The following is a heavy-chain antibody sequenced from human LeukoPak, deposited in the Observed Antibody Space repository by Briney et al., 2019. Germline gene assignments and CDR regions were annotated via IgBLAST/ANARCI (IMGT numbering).Heavy chain of an antibody. Sequence: GGSLRLSCAASGLVFGKYAMAWVRQAPGKGLECVSIISDDSSFTYYLDSVKGRSTIFRDDSKNTLYLHMNSLKAEDTAVYYCAKGRCSGPGCDSFDYWGQGALVTVSS. V-gene: IGHV3-23*01. CDR1: GLVFGKYA. D-gene: IGHD5-12*01. CDR3: AKGRCSGPGCDSFDY. J-gene: IGHJ4*02. CDR2: ISDDSSFT.